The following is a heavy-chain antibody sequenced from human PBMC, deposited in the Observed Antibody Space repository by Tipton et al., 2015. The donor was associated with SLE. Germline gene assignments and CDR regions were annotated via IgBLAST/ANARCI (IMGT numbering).Heavy chain of an antibody. Sequence: GSLRLSCAVSGLKFHDETMHWVRQSPGKGLQWVSLISWDGETTYYADSVKGRFIISRDNNKNSLFMQLTSLTIEDSAMYYCARQSVHGRLFDYWGQGALVSVSA. CDR2: ISWDGETT. J-gene: IGHJ4*02. CDR3: ARQSVHGRLFDY. D-gene: IGHD2-8*01. CDR1: GLKFHDET. V-gene: IGHV3-43*01.